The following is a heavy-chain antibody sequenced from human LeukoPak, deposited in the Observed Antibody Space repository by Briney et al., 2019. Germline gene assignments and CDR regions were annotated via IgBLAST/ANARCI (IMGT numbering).Heavy chain of an antibody. CDR1: GFTFSTHA. D-gene: IGHD4-23*01. V-gene: IGHV3-23*01. J-gene: IGHJ4*02. CDR2: ISGSGGST. CDR3: AKSIGDYGGNSGY. Sequence: GGSLRLSCVVSGFTFSTHAMSWVRQVPGKGLEWVSSISGSGGSTYYADSVKGRFTISRDNSKNTLYLQMNSLRVEDTAVYNCAKSIGDYGGNSGYWGQGTLVTVSS.